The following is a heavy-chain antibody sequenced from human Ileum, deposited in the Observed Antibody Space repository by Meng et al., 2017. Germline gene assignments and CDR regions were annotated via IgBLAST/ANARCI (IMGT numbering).Heavy chain of an antibody. J-gene: IGHJ4*02. V-gene: IGHV4-4*02. CDR3: ARYILRWGYYFDY. D-gene: IGHD4-23*01. CDR1: GGSISSSFY. CDR2: IYHSGST. Sequence: QVQLKDSGPGLVEPSGTLSLTCTVSGGSISSSFYWSWVRQPPGKGLEWIGEIYHSGSTNYNPSLKSRVTIPVDKSKNQFSLKLSSVTAADTAVYYCARYILRWGYYFDYWGQGTLVTVSS.